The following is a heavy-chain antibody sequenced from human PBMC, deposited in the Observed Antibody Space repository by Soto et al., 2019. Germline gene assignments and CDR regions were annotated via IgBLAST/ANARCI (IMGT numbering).Heavy chain of an antibody. J-gene: IGHJ4*02. CDR2: IFSNDEK. CDR3: ARIMVGSGRDYALDH. D-gene: IGHD1-26*01. CDR1: GFSLNNIRLG. Sequence: QVTLKESGPVLVKPTETLTLTCTVCGFSLNNIRLGMSWIRQPPGKALEWLAQIFSNDEKSYSTSLKSRLTISKDTSKSQVVLTMTNMDPVDTATYYCARIMVGSGRDYALDHWGQGTLVTVTS. V-gene: IGHV2-26*01.